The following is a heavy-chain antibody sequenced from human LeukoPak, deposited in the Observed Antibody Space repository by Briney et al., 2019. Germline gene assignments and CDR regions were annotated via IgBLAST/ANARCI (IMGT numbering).Heavy chain of an antibody. V-gene: IGHV4-59*01. CDR3: ARGRNDNGGMFFDS. Sequence: PSETLSLTCTVSGGSLRSYYWSWIRQAPGKGLEWIGFISYSGYTSYNPSLKSRVAISLDTSKSQFSLRLSSMTAADTAFYYCARGRNDNGGMFFDSWAQGMLVTVSS. CDR2: ISYSGYT. J-gene: IGHJ4*02. CDR1: GGSLRSYY. D-gene: IGHD4-23*01.